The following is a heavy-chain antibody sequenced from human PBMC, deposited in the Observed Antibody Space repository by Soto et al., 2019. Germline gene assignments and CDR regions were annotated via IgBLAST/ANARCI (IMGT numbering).Heavy chain of an antibody. V-gene: IGHV1-3*01. CDR3: ARGPAIYDSSGYYAFDY. CDR1: GYTFTSYA. Sequence: ASVKVSCKASGYTFTSYAMHWVRQAPGQRLEWMGWINAGNGNTKYSQKFQGRVTITRDTSASTAYMELSSLRSEDTAVYYCARGPAIYDSSGYYAFDYWGQGTLVTVSS. CDR2: INAGNGNT. J-gene: IGHJ4*02. D-gene: IGHD3-22*01.